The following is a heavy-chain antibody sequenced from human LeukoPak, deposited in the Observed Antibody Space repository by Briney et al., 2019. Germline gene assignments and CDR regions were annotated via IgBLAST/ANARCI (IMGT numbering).Heavy chain of an antibody. D-gene: IGHD3-3*01. CDR1: GGSFSGYY. CDR2: INHSGST. J-gene: IGHJ4*02. CDR3: ARLGAPYDFWSGYYIAGYYFDY. Sequence: SETLSLTCAVYGGSFSGYYWSWIRQPPGKGLEWIGEINHSGSTNYNPSLKSRVTISVDTSKNQFSLKLSSVTAADTAVYCCARLGAPYDFWSGYYIAGYYFDYWGQGTLVTVSS. V-gene: IGHV4-34*01.